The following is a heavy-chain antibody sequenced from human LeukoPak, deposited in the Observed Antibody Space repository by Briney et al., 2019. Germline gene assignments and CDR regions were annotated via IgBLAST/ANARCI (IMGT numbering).Heavy chain of an antibody. Sequence: ASVKVSCKPSGYIFTGYYMHWVRQAPGQGLEWMGWINPNDGDTNYAQKFQGRVTMTRDTSTSTAYMELKSLRSDDTAVYYCARDATRYCSGARCFFDYWGQGTLVTVSS. J-gene: IGHJ4*02. CDR2: INPNDGDT. V-gene: IGHV1-2*02. CDR1: GYIFTGYY. D-gene: IGHD2-15*01. CDR3: ARDATRYCSGARCFFDY.